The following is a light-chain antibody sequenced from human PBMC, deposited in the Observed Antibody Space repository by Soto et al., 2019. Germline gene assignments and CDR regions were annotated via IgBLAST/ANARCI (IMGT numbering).Light chain of an antibody. CDR1: QSILYSSNNKNY. CDR2: WAS. Sequence: DIVMTQSPDSLAVSLGERATINCKSRQSILYSSNNKNYLAWYQQSPGQPPKLLIYWASTRESGVPDRFSGSGSGTDFTLTISSLQAEDVAVYYCLQYYSIPWTFGQGTKVEIK. J-gene: IGKJ1*01. CDR3: LQYYSIPWT. V-gene: IGKV4-1*01.